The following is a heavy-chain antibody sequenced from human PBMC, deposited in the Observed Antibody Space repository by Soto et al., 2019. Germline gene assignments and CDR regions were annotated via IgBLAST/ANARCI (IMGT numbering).Heavy chain of an antibody. CDR1: GFSLTNAW. CDR2: IRSRTDGGTT. V-gene: IGHV3-15*07. D-gene: IGHD5-18*01. CDR3: SVDRDQLWSHHNTYYYYGLDV. J-gene: IGHJ6*02. Sequence: GGSLRLSCAASGFSLTNAWIHWVRQAPGKGLEWVGRIRSRTDGGTTDYAAPVKGRFTISRDDSKNTLYLQMSSLKSEDTAVYYCSVDRDQLWSHHNTYYYYGLDVWGQGTTVTVSS.